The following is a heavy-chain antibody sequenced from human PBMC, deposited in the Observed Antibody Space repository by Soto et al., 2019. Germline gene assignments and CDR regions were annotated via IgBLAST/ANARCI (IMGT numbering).Heavy chain of an antibody. J-gene: IGHJ4*02. CDR1: RFPGKTHG. D-gene: IGHD3-16*02. CDR3: AKTATYDYVWGDYRYFFDH. CDR2: ISGGGDRT. V-gene: IGHV3-23*01. Sequence: GSLRLAGGDPRFPGKTHGMAWVRQAAGKGLEWAPGISGGGDRTQYADGVKGRSTISRDNPKNTVDPQMTSLRAEDTAPYYCAKTATYDYVWGDYRYFFDHWGQGTVVSVSS.